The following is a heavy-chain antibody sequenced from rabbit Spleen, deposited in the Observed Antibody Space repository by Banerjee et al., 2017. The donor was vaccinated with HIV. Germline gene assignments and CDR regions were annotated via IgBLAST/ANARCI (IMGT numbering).Heavy chain of an antibody. CDR2: IYSSSGSA. CDR3: ARGDVYGTHGYDL. Sequence: QEQLEESGRDLVKPEGSLTLTCTASGFSFSSGYYMCWIRQAPGKGLELIACIYSSSGSAWYASWVNGRFTISSSTSLNTLTLQMTGLTAADTATYFCARGDVYGTHGYDLWGPGTLVTVS. J-gene: IGHJ4*01. D-gene: IGHD6-1*01. V-gene: IGHV1S43*01. CDR1: GFSFSSGYY.